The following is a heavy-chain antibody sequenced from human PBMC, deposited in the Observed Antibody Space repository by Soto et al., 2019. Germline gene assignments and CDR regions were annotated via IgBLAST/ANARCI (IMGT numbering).Heavy chain of an antibody. CDR1: GYTFTSYD. CDR2: MNPNSGNT. CDR3: ARSGQVGNGLDP. J-gene: IGHJ5*02. V-gene: IGHV1-8*01. Sequence: QVQLVQSGAEVKKPGASVKVSCKASGYTFTSYDINWVRQATGQGLEWMGWMNPNSGNTGSAQKFQSRVTMTRNTSISTADIELSSLRSEDTAVYYCARSGQVGNGLDPWGQGTLVTVSS. D-gene: IGHD2-8*02.